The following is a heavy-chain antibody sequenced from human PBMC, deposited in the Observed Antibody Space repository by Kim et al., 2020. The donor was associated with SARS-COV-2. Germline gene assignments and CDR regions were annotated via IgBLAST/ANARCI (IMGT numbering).Heavy chain of an antibody. J-gene: IGHJ5*02. V-gene: IGHV4-59*01. CDR2: LYHTGIS. D-gene: IGHD3-3*01. CDR1: GGSISSYD. CDR3: ASGATFHNFWTGYYNPWFEP. Sequence: SETLSLTCTVSGGSISSYDWNWVRQPPGKGLEWIGHLYHTGISDYNPSLKSRVMISVDTAKNQFSLQLTSVTAADTAVYYCASGATFHNFWTGYYNPWFEPWGQGALVTVTS.